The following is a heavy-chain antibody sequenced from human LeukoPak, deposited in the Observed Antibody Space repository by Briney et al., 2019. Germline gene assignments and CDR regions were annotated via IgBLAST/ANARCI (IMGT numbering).Heavy chain of an antibody. V-gene: IGHV3-33*01. CDR1: GFTFRSDC. CDR2: IWYEGSNK. D-gene: IGHD3-10*01. J-gene: IGHJ6*04. CDR3: ARDRRYYYGSGSYPGNYGMDV. Sequence: GGSLRLSCAASGFTFRSDCMQWVRQAPGKGLEWVAVIWYEGSNKYYADSVKSRFTISRDNSKNTLYLQMNSLRAEDTAVYYCARDRRYYYGSGSYPGNYGMDVWGKGTTVTVSS.